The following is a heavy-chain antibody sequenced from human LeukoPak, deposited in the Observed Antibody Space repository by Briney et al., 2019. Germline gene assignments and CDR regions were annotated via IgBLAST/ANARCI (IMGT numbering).Heavy chain of an antibody. V-gene: IGHV3-7*05. CDR1: GFTFSSYW. J-gene: IGHJ2*01. CDR3: ARDHFGQNDWYFDL. Sequence: GGSLRLSCAASGFTFSSYWMSWVRQAPGKGLEWVANIKQDGSEKYYVDSVKGRFTISRDNAKNSLYLQMNSLRAEDTALYYCARDHFGQNDWYFDLWGRGTLVTASS. CDR2: IKQDGSEK. D-gene: IGHD3-10*01.